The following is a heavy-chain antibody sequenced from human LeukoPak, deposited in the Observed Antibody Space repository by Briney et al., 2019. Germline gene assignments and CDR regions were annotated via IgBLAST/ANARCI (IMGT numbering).Heavy chain of an antibody. CDR2: IYYSGSS. D-gene: IGHD3-22*01. J-gene: IGHJ4*02. V-gene: IGHV4-30-4*01. CDR1: GGSISSGDYY. Sequence: PSQTLSLTCTVSGGSISSGDYYWSWIRQPPGKGLEWIGYIYYSGSSYYNPSLKSRVTISGDTSKNQFSLKLSSVTAADTAVYYCARVPYYYDSRDYWGQGTPVTVSS. CDR3: ARVPYYYDSRDY.